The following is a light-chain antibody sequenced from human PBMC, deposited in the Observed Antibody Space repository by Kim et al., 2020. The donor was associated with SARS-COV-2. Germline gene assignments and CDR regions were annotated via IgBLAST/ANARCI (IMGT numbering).Light chain of an antibody. V-gene: IGLV3-1*01. CDR2: QDI. Sequence: SYELTQPPSVSVSPGQTASITCSGDKLGDKYACWYQQKPGQSPVLVIYQDIKRTSGIPERFSGSNSGNTATLTISGTQAMDEADYYCQAWDGSTVVFGGGTQLTVL. CDR1: KLGDKY. CDR3: QAWDGSTVV. J-gene: IGLJ2*01.